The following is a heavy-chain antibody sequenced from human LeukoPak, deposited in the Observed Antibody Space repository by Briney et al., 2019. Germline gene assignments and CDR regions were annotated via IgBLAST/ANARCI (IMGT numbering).Heavy chain of an antibody. J-gene: IGHJ4*02. V-gene: IGHV4-59*01. CDR2: IYYSGST. CDR1: GGSISSYY. Sequence: PSETLSLTSTVSGGSISSYYWSWIRQPPGKGLEWIGYIYYSGSTNYNPSLKSRVTISVDTSKNQFSLKLSSVTAADTAVYYCARFRLYYFDYWGQGTLVTVSS. CDR3: ARFRLYYFDY.